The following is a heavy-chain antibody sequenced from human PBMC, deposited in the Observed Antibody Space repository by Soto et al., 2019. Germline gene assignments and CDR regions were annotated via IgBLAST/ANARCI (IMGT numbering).Heavy chain of an antibody. CDR3: AEGLVVVXAAIPVRGYYYYYGMDV. V-gene: IGHV1-69*13. Sequence: SVKVSCKASGGTFSSYAISWVRQAPGQGLEWTGGIIPIFGTANYAQKFQGRVTITADESTSTAYMELSSLRSEDTAVYYCAEGLVVVXAAIPVRGYYYYYGMDVWGQGTTVTVSS. D-gene: IGHD2-2*02. CDR1: GGTFSSYA. J-gene: IGHJ6*02. CDR2: IIPIFGTA.